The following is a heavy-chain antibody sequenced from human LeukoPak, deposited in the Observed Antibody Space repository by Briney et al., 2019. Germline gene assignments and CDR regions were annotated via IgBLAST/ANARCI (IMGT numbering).Heavy chain of an antibody. CDR3: ARGWYGMDV. CDR1: GGSFSGYY. V-gene: IGHV4-34*01. J-gene: IGHJ6*02. Sequence: SETLSLTCAGYGGSFSGYYWSWIRQPPGKGLEWIGEINHSGSTNYNPPLKSRVTISVDTSKNQFSLKLSSVTAADTAVYYCARGWYGMDVWGQGTTVTVSS. CDR2: INHSGST.